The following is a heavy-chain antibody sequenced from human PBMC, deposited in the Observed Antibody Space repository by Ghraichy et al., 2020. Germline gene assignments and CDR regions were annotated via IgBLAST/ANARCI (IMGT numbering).Heavy chain of an antibody. CDR2: VGNTDSSS. CDR1: GFTLINQA. CDR3: AKHLTGHFSFDY. D-gene: IGHD1-1*01. J-gene: IGHJ4*02. V-gene: IGHV3-23*01. Sequence: GGSLRLSCSTSGFTLINQAISWVRQAPGKGLEWVSIVGNTDSSSNYANSVKGRFSVSRDNSKNTLYLQMNSLRVDDTAVYYCAKHLTGHFSFDYWGQGNLVTVSS.